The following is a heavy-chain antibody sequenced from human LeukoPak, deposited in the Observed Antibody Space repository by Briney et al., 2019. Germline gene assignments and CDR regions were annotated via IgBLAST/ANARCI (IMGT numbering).Heavy chain of an antibody. V-gene: IGHV4-4*07. CDR2: FYTSGST. Sequence: SETLSLTCTVSGGSISDYYLSWIRQPAGKGLDWVGRFYTSGSTLYNPSLKSRVTISIDKSKNQFSLKLRSVTAADTAMYYCARDSSGSGWYVVDYWGQGTLVTVSS. D-gene: IGHD6-19*01. CDR3: ARDSSGSGWYVVDY. J-gene: IGHJ4*02. CDR1: GGSISDYY.